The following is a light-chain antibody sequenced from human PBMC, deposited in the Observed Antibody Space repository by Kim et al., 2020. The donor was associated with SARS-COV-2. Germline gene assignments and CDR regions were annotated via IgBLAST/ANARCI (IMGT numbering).Light chain of an antibody. Sequence: AAVGDRVTITCRASQSIRSYLNWDQQKPGKAPKRLIYAASRLQSGVPSRFSGSGSGADFTLNISRLQPEDFATYYWQQGYSTPPYTFGQGTKLEI. CDR1: QSIRSY. CDR3: QQGYSTPPYT. J-gene: IGKJ2*01. V-gene: IGKV1-39*01. CDR2: AAS.